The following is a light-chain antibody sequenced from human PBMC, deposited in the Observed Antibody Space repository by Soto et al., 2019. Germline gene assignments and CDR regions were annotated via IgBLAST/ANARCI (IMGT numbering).Light chain of an antibody. CDR2: DAS. J-gene: IGKJ3*01. CDR3: QQRSNWAT. CDR1: QSVSRN. V-gene: IGKV3-11*01. Sequence: EIVLTQSPATLCLSPGERATLSCRASQSVSRNLAWYQQKPGQAPRLLIYDASNRATGIPARFSGSGSVTDFTLTISSLEPEESAVYYCQQRSNWATFGPGTKVDIK.